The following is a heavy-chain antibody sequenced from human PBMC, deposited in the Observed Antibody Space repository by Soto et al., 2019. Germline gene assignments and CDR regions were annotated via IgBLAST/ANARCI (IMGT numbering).Heavy chain of an antibody. V-gene: IGHV1-18*01. D-gene: IGHD4-17*01. J-gene: IGHJ6*01. CDR3: GYGYYHYYYGMDV. Sequence: QVQLVQSGAEVKKPGASVKVSCKASGYTFTSYGISWVRQAPGQGLEWMGWISAYNGNTNYAQKLQGRVTMTTDTASSKASMELRSLRSDDSAAYYCGYGYYHYYYGMDVWGQGTTVTVFS. CDR1: GYTFTSYG. CDR2: ISAYNGNT.